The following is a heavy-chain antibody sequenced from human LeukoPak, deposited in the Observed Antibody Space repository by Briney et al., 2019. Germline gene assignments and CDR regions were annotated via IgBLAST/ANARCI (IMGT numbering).Heavy chain of an antibody. V-gene: IGHV1-2*02. Sequence: ASVKVSCKASGYTLTGYYMHWVRQAPGQGLEWMGWIYPNSGGTNYAQKLQGRVTMARRTSISTAYMELGRLKSDDTAIYYCALARGYGDYPFDYWGQGTLVTVSS. D-gene: IGHD4-17*01. CDR1: GYTLTGYY. J-gene: IGHJ4*02. CDR3: ALARGYGDYPFDY. CDR2: IYPNSGGT.